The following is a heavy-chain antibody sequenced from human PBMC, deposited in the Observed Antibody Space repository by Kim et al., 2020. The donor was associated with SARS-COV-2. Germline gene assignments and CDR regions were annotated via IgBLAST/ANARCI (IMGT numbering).Heavy chain of an antibody. J-gene: IGHJ5*02. CDR1: GFTFTSYG. CDR2: ISYDGSNK. D-gene: IGHD3-10*01. V-gene: IGHV3-30*18. Sequence: GSLRLSCAASGFTFTSYGMHWVRQAPGKGLEWVAVISYDGSNKYYADSVKGRFTISRDNSKNTLYLQMNSLRAEDTAVYYCAKSIASGSYYRKPFDPWGQGTLVTVSS. CDR3: AKSIASGSYYRKPFDP.